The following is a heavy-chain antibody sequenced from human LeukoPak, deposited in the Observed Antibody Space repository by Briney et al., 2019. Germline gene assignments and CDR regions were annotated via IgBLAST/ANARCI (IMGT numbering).Heavy chain of an antibody. CDR2: INPNSGGT. D-gene: IGHD6-19*01. J-gene: IGHJ4*02. V-gene: IGHV1-2*02. CDR1: GYTFTGYH. CDR3: ARVTLRGWLYFNY. Sequence: ASVKVSCKASGYTFTGYHMHWVRQAPGQGLEWMGWINPNSGGTNYAQKFQGRVTMTRDTSISTAYMELSRLRSDDTAVYYCARVTLRGWLYFNYWGQGTLVTVSS.